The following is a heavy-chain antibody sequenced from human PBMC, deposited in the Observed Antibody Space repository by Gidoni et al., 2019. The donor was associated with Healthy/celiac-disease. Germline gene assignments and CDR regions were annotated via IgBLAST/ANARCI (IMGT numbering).Heavy chain of an antibody. D-gene: IGHD2-21*02. CDR2: IKSKTDGGTT. J-gene: IGHJ4*02. V-gene: IGHV3-15*01. CDR1: GFTFSNAW. Sequence: EVQLVESGGGLVKPGGSLRLSCAASGFTFSNAWMSWVRQAPGKGLEWVGRIKSKTDGGTTDYAAPVKGRFTISRDDSKNTRYLQMNSLKTEDTAVYYCTTDSLPDCGGDCYSDYWGQGTLVTVSS. CDR3: TTDSLPDCGGDCYSDY.